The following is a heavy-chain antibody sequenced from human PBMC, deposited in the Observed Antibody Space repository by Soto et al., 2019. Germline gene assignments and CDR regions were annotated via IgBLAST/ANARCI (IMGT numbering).Heavy chain of an antibody. V-gene: IGHV3-7*04. CDR2: IKQDGSEK. CDR3: ARGWDCSGGSCYSDY. D-gene: IGHD2-15*01. CDR1: GFTFSSYW. J-gene: IGHJ4*02. Sequence: EVQLVESGGGLVQPGGSLRLSCAASGFTFSSYWMSWVRQAPGKGLEWVANIKQDGSEKYYVDSVKGRFTISRDNAKNSLYLQMNSLRAEDTAVYYCARGWDCSGGSCYSDYWGQGTLVTVSS.